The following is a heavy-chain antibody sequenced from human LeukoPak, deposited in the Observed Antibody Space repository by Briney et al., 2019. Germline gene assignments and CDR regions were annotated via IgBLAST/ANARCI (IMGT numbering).Heavy chain of an antibody. J-gene: IGHJ4*02. CDR3: ARDRNLYSSPLDY. D-gene: IGHD6-13*01. CDR1: GFTFCSDE. CDR2: ISSSSSYI. Sequence: PGGTLRLSCAASGFTFCSDEMNWVRQAPGKGLEWGSSISSSSSYIYYADSVTGRFTISRDNAKNSLYLQMNRLRAEDTAVYYCARDRNLYSSPLDYWGQGTLVTVSS. V-gene: IGHV3-21*01.